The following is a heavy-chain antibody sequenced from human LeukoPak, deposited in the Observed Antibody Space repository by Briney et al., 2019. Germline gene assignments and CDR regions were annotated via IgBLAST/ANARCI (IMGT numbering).Heavy chain of an antibody. D-gene: IGHD6-13*01. Sequence: GASVKVSCKASGYTFTSYAMNWVRQAPGQGLEWMGWINTNTGNPTYAQGFTGRFVFSLDTSVSTAYLQISSLKAEDTAVYYCARSMISFSSSWGYYYYYMDVWGKGTTVTVSS. V-gene: IGHV7-4-1*02. CDR2: INTNTGNP. CDR1: GYTFTSYA. J-gene: IGHJ6*03. CDR3: ARSMISFSSSWGYYYYYMDV.